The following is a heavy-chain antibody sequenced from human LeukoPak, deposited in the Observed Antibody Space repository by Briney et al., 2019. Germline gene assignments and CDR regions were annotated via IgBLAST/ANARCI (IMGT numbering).Heavy chain of an antibody. V-gene: IGHV3-66*02. D-gene: IGHD2-21*01. CDR3: ASHIYYYYYMDV. CDR1: GFTVSSNY. CDR2: IYSGGST. J-gene: IGHJ6*03. Sequence: GGSLRLSCAASGFTVSSNYMSWVRQAPGKGLEWVSVIYSGGSTYYADSVKGRFTISRDNPKNTLYLQMNSLRAEDTAVYYCASHIYYYYYMDVWGKGTTVTVSS.